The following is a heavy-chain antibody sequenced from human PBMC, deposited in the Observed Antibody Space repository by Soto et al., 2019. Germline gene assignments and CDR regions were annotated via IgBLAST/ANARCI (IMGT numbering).Heavy chain of an antibody. D-gene: IGHD5-18*01. V-gene: IGHV1-69*13. CDR1: GGTFSSYA. Sequence: SVKVSCKASGGTFSSYAISWVRQAPGQGXEWMGGIIPIFGTANYAQKFQGRVTITADESTSTAYMELSSLRSEDTAVYYCARDGSSGYSYGPGYYYYGMDVWGQGTTVTVSS. CDR3: ARDGSSGYSYGPGYYYYGMDV. CDR2: IIPIFGTA. J-gene: IGHJ6*02.